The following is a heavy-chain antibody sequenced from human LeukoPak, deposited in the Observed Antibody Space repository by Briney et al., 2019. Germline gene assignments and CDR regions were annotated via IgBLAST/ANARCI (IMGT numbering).Heavy chain of an antibody. CDR3: ARNGPDSSSGLAS. D-gene: IGHD2-8*01. CDR2: ISSSSSYI. Sequence: GGSLRLSSAASGFTFNSYSMTWVRQAPGKGLEWVSSISSSSSYIYYADSVKGRFTISRDNAKNSLYLQMNSLSAEDTAVYHCARNGPDSSSGLASGGQGPTVT. CDR1: GFTFNSYS. J-gene: IGHJ6*02. V-gene: IGHV3-21*01.